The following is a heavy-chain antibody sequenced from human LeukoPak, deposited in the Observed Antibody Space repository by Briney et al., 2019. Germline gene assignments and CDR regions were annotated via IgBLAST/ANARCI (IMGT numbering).Heavy chain of an antibody. CDR3: ARDQDDYVWGSFPVPLGY. D-gene: IGHD3-16*01. CDR2: ISVYNGHT. CDR1: GYTFTDYS. J-gene: IGHJ4*02. V-gene: IGHV1-18*01. Sequence: GASVKVSCKASGYTFTDYSITWVRQAPGQGLEWMGWISVYNGHTDYPQKVQGRVTMTTDTSTSTAYMELRSLRSADTAVYYCARDQDDYVWGSFPVPLGYWGQGTLVTVSS.